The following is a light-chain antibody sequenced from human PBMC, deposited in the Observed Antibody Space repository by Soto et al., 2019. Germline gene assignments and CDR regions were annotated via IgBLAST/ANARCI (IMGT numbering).Light chain of an antibody. CDR2: EGS. CDR3: CSYAGSSTLYV. Sequence: QSALTQPASVSGSPGQSITISCTGTSSDVGSYNLVSWYQQHPGKAPKLMIYEGSKRPSGVSNRFSGSKSGNTASLTISGLQAEDEDEYYCCSYAGSSTLYVFGTGTKVTVL. CDR1: SSDVGSYNL. J-gene: IGLJ1*01. V-gene: IGLV2-23*01.